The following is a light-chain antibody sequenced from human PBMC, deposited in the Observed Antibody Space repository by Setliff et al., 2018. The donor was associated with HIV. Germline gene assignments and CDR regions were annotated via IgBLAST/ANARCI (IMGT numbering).Light chain of an antibody. CDR3: SSFAGRLHV. CDR2: DVT. CDR1: SSDVGSYNY. J-gene: IGLJ1*01. V-gene: IGLV2-11*01. Sequence: QSALTQPRSVSGSPRQSVTIPCTGTSSDVGSYNYVTWYQQHPGKVPKLMIYDVTRRPSGVPYRFSGSRSGNTASLTISGLQAEDEADYYCSSFAGRLHVFGTGTKVTVL.